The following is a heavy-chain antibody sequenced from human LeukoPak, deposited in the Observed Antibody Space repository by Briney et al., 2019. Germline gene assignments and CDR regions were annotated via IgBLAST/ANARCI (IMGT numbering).Heavy chain of an antibody. D-gene: IGHD6-19*01. CDR3: ARADGGWYYFDY. Sequence: SETLSLTCTVSGGTISSDSYHWSWMPQPAGKGLEWFGRIYTSGSTNYNPSLKSRITISVDTSKNQFSLKLSSVTAADTAVYYCARADGGWYYFDYWGQGTLVTVSS. V-gene: IGHV4-61*02. CDR1: GGTISSDSYH. CDR2: IYTSGST. J-gene: IGHJ4*02.